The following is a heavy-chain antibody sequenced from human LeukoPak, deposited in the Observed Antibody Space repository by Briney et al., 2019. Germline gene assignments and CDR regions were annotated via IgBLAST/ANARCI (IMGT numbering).Heavy chain of an antibody. V-gene: IGHV3-23*01. CDR3: ARCSGGSCYGLAFDY. CDR1: GFPFSSYA. CDR2: ISGSGGST. Sequence: GSLSLSCAASGFPFSSYAMSWVRPAPGKGLEWGSAISGSGGSTYYADSVKGRFTISRDNSKNTLYLQMNSLRAEDTAVYYCARCSGGSCYGLAFDYWGQGTLVTVSS. J-gene: IGHJ4*02. D-gene: IGHD2-15*01.